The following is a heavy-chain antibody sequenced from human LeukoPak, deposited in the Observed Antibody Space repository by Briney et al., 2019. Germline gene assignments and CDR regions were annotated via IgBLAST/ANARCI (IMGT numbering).Heavy chain of an antibody. CDR2: INPNSGGT. CDR3: ARSDERHHSSSLYPIGPFDY. CDR1: GYTFTGYY. D-gene: IGHD6-13*01. V-gene: IGHV1-2*02. J-gene: IGHJ4*02. Sequence: GASVKVSCKASGYTFTGYYMHWVRQAPGQGLEWMGWINPNSGGTNYAQKFQGRVTMTRDTSISTAYMELSRLRSDDTAVYYCARSDERHHSSSLYPIGPFDYWGQGTLVTVSS.